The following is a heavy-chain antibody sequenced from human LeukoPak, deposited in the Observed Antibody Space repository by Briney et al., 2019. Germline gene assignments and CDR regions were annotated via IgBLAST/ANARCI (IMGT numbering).Heavy chain of an antibody. Sequence: TGGSLRLSCAASGFTFSSYSMNWVRQAPGKGLEWVSSISSSSSYIYYADSVKGRFTISRDNAKNSLYLQMTSLRAEDTAVYYCASSPPVVVADEYYYYYMNVWGKGTTVTVSS. V-gene: IGHV3-21*01. J-gene: IGHJ6*03. CDR1: GFTFSSYS. CDR2: ISSSSSYI. CDR3: ASSPPVVVADEYYYYYMNV. D-gene: IGHD2-15*01.